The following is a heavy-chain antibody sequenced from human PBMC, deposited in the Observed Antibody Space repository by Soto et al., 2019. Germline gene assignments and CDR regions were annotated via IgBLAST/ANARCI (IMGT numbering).Heavy chain of an antibody. CDR3: AKTPPFLDY. J-gene: IGHJ4*02. D-gene: IGHD2-15*01. V-gene: IGHV3-30*18. CDR1: GFTFSSYG. CDR2: ISYDGSNK. Sequence: VQLVESGGGVVQPGRSLRLSCAASGFTFSSYGMHWVRQAPGKGLEWVAVISYDGSNKYYADSVKGRFTISRDNSKNTLYLQMNSLRAEDTAVYYCAKTPPFLDYWGQGTLVTVSS.